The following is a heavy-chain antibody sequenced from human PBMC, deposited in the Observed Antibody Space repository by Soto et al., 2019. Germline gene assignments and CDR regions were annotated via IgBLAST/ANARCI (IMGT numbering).Heavy chain of an antibody. J-gene: IGHJ4*02. D-gene: IGHD2-21*01. CDR3: ARRATSSFCGGDCLDY. V-gene: IGHV1-46*01. Sequence: QVLLVQSGAEVKKPGASVNISCKASGYTFSSYYMHWVRQAPGQGLEWMGIINPSGDSASYAAKFQGRVTMARDTSTSTVYMELSSLRSEDTAVYYCARRATSSFCGGDCLDYWGQGSLVSVSS. CDR1: GYTFSSYY. CDR2: INPSGDSA.